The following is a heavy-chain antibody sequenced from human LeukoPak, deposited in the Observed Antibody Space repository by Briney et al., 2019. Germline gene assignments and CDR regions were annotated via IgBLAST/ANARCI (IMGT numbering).Heavy chain of an antibody. V-gene: IGHV4-34*01. D-gene: IGHD6-13*01. CDR3: ARGVKNIAAAGTLYYFDY. Sequence: SETLSLTCAVYGGSFSGYYWSWIRQPPGKGLEWIGEINHSGSTNYNPSLKSRVTISVDTSKNQFSLKLSSVTAADTAVYYCARGVKNIAAAGTLYYFDYWGQGTLVTVSS. J-gene: IGHJ4*02. CDR2: INHSGST. CDR1: GGSFSGYY.